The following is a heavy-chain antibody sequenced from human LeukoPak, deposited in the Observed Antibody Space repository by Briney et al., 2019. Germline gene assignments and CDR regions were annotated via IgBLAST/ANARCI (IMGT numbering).Heavy chain of an antibody. Sequence: GGWVRLSCAACGFTYSSYAMSGVSQAGGKGGEGVSASIGIRRSTYYADSVKGRFTISRDNSNNTLYLQINSLRAEDTAVYYFAKVRDYYYDSSVGDYWGQGTLVTVSS. J-gene: IGHJ4*02. CDR3: AKVRDYYYDSSVGDY. D-gene: IGHD3-22*01. CDR1: GFTYSSYA. CDR2: SIGIRRST. V-gene: IGHV3-23*01.